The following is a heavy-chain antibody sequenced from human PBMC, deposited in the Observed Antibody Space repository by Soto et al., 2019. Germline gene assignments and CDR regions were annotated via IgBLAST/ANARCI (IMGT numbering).Heavy chain of an antibody. Sequence: VPLVPSGAEVKKPGASVTVSCKAPSYIFTAYFLHWVRPAPVQGLAWMGWINPTNGATHYGLSFQGRVTMTRDTAISTPYMELSSLRSDDTAVYYFASHDPGARFDPWGQGTLVIVSS. CDR1: SYIFTAYF. J-gene: IGHJ5*02. CDR3: ASHDPGARFDP. V-gene: IGHV1-2*02. CDR2: INPTNGAT. D-gene: IGHD1-1*01.